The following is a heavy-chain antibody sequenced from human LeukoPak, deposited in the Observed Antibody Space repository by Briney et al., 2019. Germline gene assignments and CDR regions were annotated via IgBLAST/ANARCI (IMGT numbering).Heavy chain of an antibody. CDR3: ARVSYSSGWYFFDL. V-gene: IGHV1-69*01. J-gene: IGHJ2*01. CDR2: IIPIFGTA. D-gene: IGHD6-19*01. Sequence: GGSLRLSCAASGFTFSSYAMSWVRQAPGQGLEWMGGIIPIFGTANYAQKFQGRVTITADESTSTAYMELSSLRSEDTAVYYCARVSYSSGWYFFDLWGRGTLVTVSS. CDR1: GFTFSSYA.